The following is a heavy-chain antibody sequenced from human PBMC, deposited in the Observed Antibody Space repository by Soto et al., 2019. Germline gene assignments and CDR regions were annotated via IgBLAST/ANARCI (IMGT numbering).Heavy chain of an antibody. CDR2: TYYRSKWYN. D-gene: IGHD3-22*01. CDR3: ARAMNYDSSGRYYYYYGMDV. V-gene: IGHV6-1*01. J-gene: IGHJ6*02. CDR1: GDSVSSNSAA. Sequence: QSQTLSLTCAISGDSVSSNSAAWNWIRQSPSRGLEWLGRTYYRSKWYNDYAVSVKSRITINPDTSKNQFSLQLNSVTPEDTAVYYCARAMNYDSSGRYYYYYGMDVWGQGTTVTVSS.